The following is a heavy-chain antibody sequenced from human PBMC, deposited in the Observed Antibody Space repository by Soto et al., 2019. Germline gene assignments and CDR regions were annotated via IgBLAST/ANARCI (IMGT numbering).Heavy chain of an antibody. V-gene: IGHV4-30-4*02. J-gene: IGHJ6*02. CDR1: GGSISSGDYY. CDR3: ARVAGKGDYRFGGMDV. Sequence: PSETLSLTCTVSGGSISSGDYYWSWIRQPPGKGLEWIGYIYYSGSTYYNPSLKSRVTISVDTSKNQFSLKLSSVTAADTAVYYCARVAGKGDYRFGGMDVWGQGTTVTVSS. D-gene: IGHD4-17*01. CDR2: IYYSGST.